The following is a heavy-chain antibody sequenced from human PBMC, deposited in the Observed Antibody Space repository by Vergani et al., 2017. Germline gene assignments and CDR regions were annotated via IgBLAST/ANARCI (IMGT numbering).Heavy chain of an antibody. CDR2: TGYECNNN. D-gene: IGHD1-26*01. V-gene: IGHV3-33*01. Sequence: QVQLVESGGGVVKPGRSLRLSCTPSSFKLGDYGMNWVRQAPGRGLEWVSMTGYECNNNYYEDSVKGRFTISKDISKNTLYLQMNSLRCDDTAVYYCARETRATPSSLDYWVQGTLVTVSS. CDR1: SFKLGDYG. J-gene: IGHJ4*02. CDR3: ARETRATPSSLDY.